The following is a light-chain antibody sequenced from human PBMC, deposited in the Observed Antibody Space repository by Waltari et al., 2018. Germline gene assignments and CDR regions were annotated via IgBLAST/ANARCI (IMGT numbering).Light chain of an antibody. J-gene: IGLJ2*01. Sequence: QSVLTQPPSVSAAPGQKVTISCSGSSSNIGSNPVSWYQQIPGTAPKLLSYHSHQRPSGIPDRFAGSKSGTSATLGITGLQTGDEANYYCATWDSSLSNVLFGGGTKLSVL. V-gene: IGLV1-51*01. CDR2: HSH. CDR1: SSNIGSNP. CDR3: ATWDSSLSNVL.